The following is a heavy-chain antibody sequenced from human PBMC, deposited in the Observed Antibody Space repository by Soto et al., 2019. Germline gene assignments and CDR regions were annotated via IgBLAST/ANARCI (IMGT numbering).Heavy chain of an antibody. J-gene: IGHJ3*02. CDR3: ARDQCIGCKNGGFDI. Sequence: GGSLRLSCAASGFTFSSYAMHWVRQAPGKGLEWVSSISYYGSNTYYADSVKGRFTISRDNAKNTLYLQMNSLRAEDTAVYYCARDQCIGCKNGGFDIWGQGTMVTVSS. CDR1: GFTFSSYA. D-gene: IGHD2-8*01. CDR2: ISYYGSNT. V-gene: IGHV3-30*04.